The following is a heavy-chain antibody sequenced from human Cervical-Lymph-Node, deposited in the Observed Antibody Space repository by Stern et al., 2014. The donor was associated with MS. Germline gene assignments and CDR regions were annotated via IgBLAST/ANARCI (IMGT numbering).Heavy chain of an antibody. CDR2: INPSAGNT. V-gene: IGHV1-46*01. CDR3: ARDEGADY. J-gene: IGHJ4*02. CDR1: GYSFTSYF. Sequence: QVQLVQSGAEVKKPGASVKVSCMASGYSFTSYFINWVRQAPGQGLEWMGIINPSAGNTNYAQKFQGRVVMTSDTSTGTVYMELSSLRSEDTAVYYSARDEGADYWGQGTLVTVSS.